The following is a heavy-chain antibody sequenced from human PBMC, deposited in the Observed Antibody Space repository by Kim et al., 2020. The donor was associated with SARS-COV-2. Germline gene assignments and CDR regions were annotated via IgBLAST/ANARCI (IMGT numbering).Heavy chain of an antibody. V-gene: IGHV4-59*13. CDR1: GGSISSYY. CDR2: IYYSGST. Sequence: SETLSLTCTVSGGSISSYYWSWIRQPPGKGLEWIGYIYYSGSTNYNPSLKSRVTISVDTSKNQFSLKLSSVTAADTAVYYCARDRIVVVPAATTYYYYYGMDVWGQGTTVTVSS. J-gene: IGHJ6*02. CDR3: ARDRIVVVPAATTYYYYYGMDV. D-gene: IGHD2-2*01.